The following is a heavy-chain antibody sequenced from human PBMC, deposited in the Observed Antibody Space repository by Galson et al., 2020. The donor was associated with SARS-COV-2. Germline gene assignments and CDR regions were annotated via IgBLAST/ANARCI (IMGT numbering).Heavy chain of an antibody. J-gene: IGHJ6*03. CDR1: GYIFTSYG. CDR2: ISAYNGNT. D-gene: IGHD3-3*01. Sequence: ASVKVSCKASGYIFTSYGISWVRQAPGQGLEWTGWISAYNGNTNYAQQLQGRVTMTTDTSTSTAYMELRSLRSDDTAVYYCARGVRSNDFWSGYYDYYYYYMDVWGQGTTVTVSS. V-gene: IGHV1-18*04. CDR3: ARGVRSNDFWSGYYDYYYYYMDV.